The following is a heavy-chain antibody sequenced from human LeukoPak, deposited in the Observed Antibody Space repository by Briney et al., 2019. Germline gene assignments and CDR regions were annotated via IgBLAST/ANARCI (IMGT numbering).Heavy chain of an antibody. Sequence: PSETLSLTCTVSGGSISHYYWSWIRQPPGKGLEWIGYIYYSGTTNYNPSLKSRVTISVDTSKNQFFLKLNSVTAADTAVYYCAREDPQTKVPEGMDIWGQGTTVTVSS. D-gene: IGHD4/OR15-4a*01. CDR2: IYYSGTT. J-gene: IGHJ6*02. V-gene: IGHV4-59*01. CDR3: AREDPQTKVPEGMDI. CDR1: GGSISHYY.